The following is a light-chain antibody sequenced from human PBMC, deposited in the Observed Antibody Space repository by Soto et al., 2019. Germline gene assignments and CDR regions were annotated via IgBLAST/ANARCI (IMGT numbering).Light chain of an antibody. CDR3: CSYAGSVTYV. Sequence: QSVLTQPRSVSGSPGQSVTISCTGTSSDVGGYNFVSWYQHPPGKAPKLMLYDVTNRPSGVPDRFSGSKSDNTASLTISGLQAEDEADYYCCSYAGSVTYVFGTGTKLTVL. J-gene: IGLJ1*01. V-gene: IGLV2-11*01. CDR2: DVT. CDR1: SSDVGGYNF.